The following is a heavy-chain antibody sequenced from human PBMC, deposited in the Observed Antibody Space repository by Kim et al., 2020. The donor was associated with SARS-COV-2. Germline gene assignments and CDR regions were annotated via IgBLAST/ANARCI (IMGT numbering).Heavy chain of an antibody. CDR1: GDSVSSNSIA. CDR2: TYYRSKWYN. V-gene: IGHV6-1*01. CDR3: ARRYAFDI. Sequence: SQTLSLTCAISGDSVSSNSIAWNWIRQSPSRGLEWLGRTYYRSKWYNDYSPSVKGRITISPDTSKNHFSLQLNSVSPEDTAVYYCARRYAFDIWGPGTLVTVSS. J-gene: IGHJ3*02.